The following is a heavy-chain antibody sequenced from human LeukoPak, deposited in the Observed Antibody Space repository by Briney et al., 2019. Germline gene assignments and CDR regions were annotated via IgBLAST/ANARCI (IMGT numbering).Heavy chain of an antibody. J-gene: IGHJ6*02. Sequence: ASVKVSCKASGYTFTSYDINWVRQATGQGLEWMGWMNPNSGNTGYAQKFQGRVTITRNTSISTAYMELSSLRSEDTAVYYCARHGNFDGLWSDYYYYYGMDVWGQGTTVTVSS. D-gene: IGHD4/OR15-4a*01. V-gene: IGHV1-8*03. CDR3: ARHGNFDGLWSDYYYYYGMDV. CDR1: GYTFTSYD. CDR2: MNPNSGNT.